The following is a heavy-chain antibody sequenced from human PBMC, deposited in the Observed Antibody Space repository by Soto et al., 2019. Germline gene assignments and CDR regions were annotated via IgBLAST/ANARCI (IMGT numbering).Heavy chain of an antibody. CDR3: ARLPFNWNEPDERNYYYYYMDV. V-gene: IGHV4-59*08. CDR1: GGSISSYY. J-gene: IGHJ6*03. Sequence: SETLSLTCTVSGGSISSYYWSWIRQPPGMGLEWIGYIYYSGSTNYNPSLKSRVTISVDTSKNQFSLKLSSVTAADTAVYYCARLPFNWNEPDERNYYYYYMDVWGKGTTVTVSS. D-gene: IGHD1-1*01. CDR2: IYYSGST.